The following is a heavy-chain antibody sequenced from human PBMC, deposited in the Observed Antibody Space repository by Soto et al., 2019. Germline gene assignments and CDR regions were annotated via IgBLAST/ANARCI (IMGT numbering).Heavy chain of an antibody. V-gene: IGHV4-59*01. Sequence: PSETLSLTCTVSGASLSGYYWAWIRQPPGKGLEWIGNIFYTGSTDYNPSLKSRITMSLDTSRSHFSLKIRSVTTADTAVYYCARVDWGSFDYWGQGTLVTVSS. CDR3: ARVDWGSFDY. D-gene: IGHD3-9*01. CDR1: GASLSGYY. CDR2: IFYTGST. J-gene: IGHJ4*02.